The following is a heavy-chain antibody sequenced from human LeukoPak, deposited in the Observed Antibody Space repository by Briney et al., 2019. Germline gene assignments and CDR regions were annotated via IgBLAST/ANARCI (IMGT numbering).Heavy chain of an antibody. Sequence: SETLSLTCTVSGGSISSYYWSWIRQPPGKGLEWIESIHYSGSTYYNPSLKSRDTISVDTSKNQGSLKLSSVTSADTGVYYCASLRCIKLGYFDYWGKGPLVTVS. D-gene: IGHD5-24*01. CDR1: GGSISSYY. J-gene: IGHJ4*02. V-gene: IGHV4-59*05. CDR2: IHYSGST. CDR3: ASLRCIKLGYFDY.